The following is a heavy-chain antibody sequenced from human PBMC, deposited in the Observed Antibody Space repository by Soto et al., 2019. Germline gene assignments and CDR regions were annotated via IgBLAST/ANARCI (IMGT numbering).Heavy chain of an antibody. Sequence: QITLEETGPTLVKPTQTLTLTCTFSGFSLTTGRVGVGWIRQPPGKALEWLAVIHWNDDNHYSPSLKSRLTTTKDTSKTQVVLTLTNMDPVDTATYYCTHRLVGSGQGYWGQGTLVTVSS. D-gene: IGHD2-15*01. CDR3: THRLVGSGQGY. J-gene: IGHJ4*02. V-gene: IGHV2-5*01. CDR1: GFSLTTGRVG. CDR2: IHWNDDN.